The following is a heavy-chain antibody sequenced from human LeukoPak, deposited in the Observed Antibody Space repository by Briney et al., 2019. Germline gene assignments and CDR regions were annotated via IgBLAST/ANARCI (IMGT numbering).Heavy chain of an antibody. CDR3: ARDHFDLRPVVPAAMAYGYYGMDV. CDR1: GYTFTSYG. V-gene: IGHV1-18*01. D-gene: IGHD2-2*01. Sequence: ASVKVSCKASGYTFTSYGISWVRQAPGQGLERMGWISAYNGNTNYAQKLQGRVTMTTDTSTSTAYMELRSLRSDDTAVYYCARDHFDLRPVVPAAMAYGYYGMDVWGQGTTVTVSS. J-gene: IGHJ6*02. CDR2: ISAYNGNT.